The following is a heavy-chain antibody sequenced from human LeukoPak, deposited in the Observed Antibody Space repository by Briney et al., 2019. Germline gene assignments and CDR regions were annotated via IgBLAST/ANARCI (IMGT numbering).Heavy chain of an antibody. D-gene: IGHD3-22*01. J-gene: IGHJ4*02. Sequence: ASVKVSCKASGYTFTSYGISWVRQAPGQGLEWMGWISAYNGNTNYAQKLQGRVTMTTDTSTSTAYMELRSLRSDDTAVYYCARDLRRNYYDSSQEGYWGQGTLVTVSS. CDR2: ISAYNGNT. V-gene: IGHV1-18*01. CDR1: GYTFTSYG. CDR3: ARDLRRNYYDSSQEGY.